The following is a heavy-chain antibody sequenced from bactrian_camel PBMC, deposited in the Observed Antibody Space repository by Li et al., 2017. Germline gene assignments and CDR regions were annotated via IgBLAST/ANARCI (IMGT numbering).Heavy chain of an antibody. D-gene: IGHD7*01. V-gene: IGHV3S1*01. J-gene: IGHJ4*01. Sequence: HVQLVESGGGSVQPGGSLTLSCIASGFPDGDRCMAWFRQGSGNQREGVAAIHTGGRSKYLAAVGQGRFTISQDNAKTTLFLQMNNLKPDDTDIYYCAAFSSSRGGQCYPRIGLYNTWGQGTQVTVS. CDR3: AAFSSSRGGQCYPRIGLYNT. CDR2: IHTGGRSK. CDR1: GFPDGDRC.